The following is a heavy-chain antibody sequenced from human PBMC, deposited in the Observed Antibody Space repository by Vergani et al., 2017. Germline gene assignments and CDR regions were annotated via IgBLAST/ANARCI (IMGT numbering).Heavy chain of an antibody. J-gene: IGHJ5*02. CDR1: GFTFSSYS. CDR2: ISSSSSYI. CDR3: AGDSRAAAGPNWFDP. V-gene: IGHV3-21*01. D-gene: IGHD6-13*01. Sequence: EVQLVESGGGLVKPGGSLRLSCAASGFTFSSYSMNWVRQAPGKGLEWVSSISSSSSYIYYADSVKGRFTISRDNAKNSLYLQMNSLRAEDTAVYYCAGDSRAAAGPNWFDPWGQGTLVTVSS.